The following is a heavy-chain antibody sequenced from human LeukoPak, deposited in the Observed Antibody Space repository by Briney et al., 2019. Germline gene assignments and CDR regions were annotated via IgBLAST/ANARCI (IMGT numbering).Heavy chain of an antibody. CDR2: INHSGST. V-gene: IGHV4-34*01. CDR3: ARGRYSSGWYEEIYFDY. J-gene: IGHJ4*02. D-gene: IGHD6-19*01. Sequence: SETLSLTCAVYGGSFSGYYWSWIRQPPGEGLEWIGEINHSGSTNYNPSLKSRVTISVDTSKNQFSLKLSSVTAADTAVYYCARGRYSSGWYEEIYFDYWGQGTLVTVSS. CDR1: GGSFSGYY.